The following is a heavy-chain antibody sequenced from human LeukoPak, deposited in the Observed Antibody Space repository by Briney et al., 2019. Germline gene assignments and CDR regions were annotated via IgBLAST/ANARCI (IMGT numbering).Heavy chain of an antibody. CDR1: GGSISSSSYY. CDR2: IYYSGST. V-gene: IGHV4-39*07. CDR3: ARGGYSYGYCDY. J-gene: IGHJ4*02. Sequence: SETLSLTCTVSGGSISSSSYYWGWIRQPPGKGLEWIGSIYYSGSTYYNPSLKSRVTISVDTSKNQFSLKLSSVTAADTAVYYCARGGYSYGYCDYWGQGTLVTVSS. D-gene: IGHD5-18*01.